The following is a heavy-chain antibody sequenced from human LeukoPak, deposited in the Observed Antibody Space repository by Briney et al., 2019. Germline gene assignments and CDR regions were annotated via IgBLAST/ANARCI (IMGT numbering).Heavy chain of an antibody. V-gene: IGHV3-23*01. CDR3: ARDRQCYYDSSGYYAH. Sequence: SGGSLRLSCAASGFAFSNFAMIWVRQAPGKGPEWVLAISGGGGNTYYADSVKVSLTISRDNTTNTLYLQMISLGAEDTALYYCARDRQCYYDSSGYYAHWGQGTLVTVSS. D-gene: IGHD3-22*01. CDR1: GFAFSNFA. J-gene: IGHJ4*02. CDR2: ISGGGGNT.